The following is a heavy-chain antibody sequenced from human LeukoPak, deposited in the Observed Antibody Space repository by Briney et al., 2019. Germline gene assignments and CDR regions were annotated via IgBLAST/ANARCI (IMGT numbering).Heavy chain of an antibody. D-gene: IGHD6-19*01. Sequence: SETLSLTCTVSGGSISSSSYYWGWIHQPPGKGLEWIGSIYYSGSTYYNPSLKSRVTISVDTSKNQFSPKLSSVTAADTAVYYCARGSSSGWYGGWFDPWGQGTLVTVSS. CDR1: GGSISSSSYY. CDR3: ARGSSSGWYGGWFDP. CDR2: IYYSGST. J-gene: IGHJ5*02. V-gene: IGHV4-39*01.